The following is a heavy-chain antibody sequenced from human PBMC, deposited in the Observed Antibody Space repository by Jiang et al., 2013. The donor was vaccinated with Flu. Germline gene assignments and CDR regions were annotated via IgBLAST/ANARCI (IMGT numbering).Heavy chain of an antibody. V-gene: IGHV4-34*01. CDR3: ARGPPPGPHHLGMDV. J-gene: IGHJ6*02. Sequence: VAISVDTSKNQFSLKLSSVTAADTAVYYCARGPPPGPHHLGMDVWGQGTTVTVSS.